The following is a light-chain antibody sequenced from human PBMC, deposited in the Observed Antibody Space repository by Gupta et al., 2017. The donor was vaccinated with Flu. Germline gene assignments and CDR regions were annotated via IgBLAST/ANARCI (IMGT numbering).Light chain of an antibody. V-gene: IGKV2-30*01. CDR2: QVS. J-gene: IGKJ1*01. CDR1: EGLVYSDGNTY. Sequence: DVVMTHSPLSLPVTLGQPASISCRSSEGLVYSDGNTYLHWFQQRPGQAPRRLIYQVSYRDSGVPDRFSGIGSGTDFTLKISSVEAEDVGIYFCMQGSHWPWAFGQGTTVEIK. CDR3: MQGSHWPWA.